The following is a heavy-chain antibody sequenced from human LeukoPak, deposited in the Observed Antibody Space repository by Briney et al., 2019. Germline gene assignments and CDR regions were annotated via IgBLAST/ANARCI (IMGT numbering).Heavy chain of an antibody. D-gene: IGHD3-22*01. CDR3: ARDPANYYNSSGYYFDAFDI. CDR1: GGSISSYY. CDR2: IYYSGST. Sequence: PSETLSLTCTVSGGSISSYYWSWIRQPPGKGLEWIGYIYYSGSTNYNPSLKSRVTISVDTSKNQFSLKLSSVTVADTAVYYCARDPANYYNSSGYYFDAFDIWGQGTMVTVSS. V-gene: IGHV4-59*01. J-gene: IGHJ3*02.